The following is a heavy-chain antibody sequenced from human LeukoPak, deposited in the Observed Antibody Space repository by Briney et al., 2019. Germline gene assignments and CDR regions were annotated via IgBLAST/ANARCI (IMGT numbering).Heavy chain of an antibody. J-gene: IGHJ4*02. CDR3: VRDLGHSRHYFEY. CDR1: GFTINSFF. D-gene: IGHD7-27*01. V-gene: IGHV3-7*01. CDR2: ISQDGSET. Sequence: RGSLRLSCAASGFTINSFFLNWVRLTPRGGQEWVSCISQDGSETFYMVSVRGRFIISRDNTKNSLYLQMDSLRAEDTAVYFCVRDLGHSRHYFEYWGQGAPVTVSS.